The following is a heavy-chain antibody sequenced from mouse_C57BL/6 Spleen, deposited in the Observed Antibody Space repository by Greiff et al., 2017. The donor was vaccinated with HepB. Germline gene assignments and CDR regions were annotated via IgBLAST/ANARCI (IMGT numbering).Heavy chain of an antibody. CDR1: GYTFTSYW. Sequence: QVQLQQPGTELVKPGASVKLSCKASGYTFTSYWMHWVKQRPGQGLEWIGNINPSNGGTNYNEKFKSKATLTVDKSSSTAYMQLSSLTSEDSAVYYCARGGSIYDGYHYYAMDYWGQGTSVTVSS. J-gene: IGHJ4*01. V-gene: IGHV1-53*01. CDR2: INPSNGGT. CDR3: ARGGSIYDGYHYYAMDY. D-gene: IGHD2-3*01.